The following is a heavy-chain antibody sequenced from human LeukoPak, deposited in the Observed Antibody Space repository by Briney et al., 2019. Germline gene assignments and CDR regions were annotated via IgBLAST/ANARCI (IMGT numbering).Heavy chain of an antibody. Sequence: SETLSLTCTVSSGSISSYYWSWIRQPAGKGLEWIGRIYTSGSTNYNPSLKSRVTMSVDTSKNQFSLKLSSVTAADTAVYYCASDSGWYTPFDYWGQGTLVTVSS. CDR3: ASDSGWYTPFDY. D-gene: IGHD6-19*01. CDR2: IYTSGST. J-gene: IGHJ4*02. CDR1: SGSISSYY. V-gene: IGHV4-4*07.